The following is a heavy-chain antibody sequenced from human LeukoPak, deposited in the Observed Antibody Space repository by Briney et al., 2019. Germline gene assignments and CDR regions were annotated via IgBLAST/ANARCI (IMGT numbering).Heavy chain of an antibody. J-gene: IGHJ4*02. CDR1: GFSFSSYA. CDR3: AKSLCGGDCYSSGYFDY. V-gene: IGHV3-23*01. D-gene: IGHD2-21*02. Sequence: GGSLRLSCAASGFSFSSYAMSWVRQAPGKGLEWVSAISGSGGSTYYADSVKGRFTISRDNSKNTLYLRMNSLRAEDTAVYYCAKSLCGGDCYSSGYFDYWGQGTLVTVSS. CDR2: ISGSGGST.